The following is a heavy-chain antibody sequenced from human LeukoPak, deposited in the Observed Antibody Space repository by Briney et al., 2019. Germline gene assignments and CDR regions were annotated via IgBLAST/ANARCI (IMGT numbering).Heavy chain of an antibody. D-gene: IGHD2-2*01. CDR1: GFTFSSYA. J-gene: IGHJ4*02. CDR2: ISGSGGST. V-gene: IGHV3-23*01. Sequence: GGSLRLSCAASGFTFSSYAMSWVRQAPGKGMAWVSAISGSGGSTYYADSVKGRFTISRDNSKNTLYLQMNSLRAEDTAVYYCAKDDEDSSSSDYWGQGTLVTVSS. CDR3: AKDDEDSSSSDY.